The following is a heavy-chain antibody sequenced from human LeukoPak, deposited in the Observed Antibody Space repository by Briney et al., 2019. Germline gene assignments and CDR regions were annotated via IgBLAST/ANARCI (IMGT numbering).Heavy chain of an antibody. D-gene: IGHD3-3*01. J-gene: IGHJ5*02. Sequence: GESLKISCKGSGYSFTNYWIGWVRQMPVKGLEWMGIIYPDDSNTKYSPSFQGLVTISADKSISTAYLQWSSLKASDAAMYYCARQSITIFGVPRGWFDPWGQGTLVTVSS. V-gene: IGHV5-51*01. CDR1: GYSFTNYW. CDR3: ARQSITIFGVPRGWFDP. CDR2: IYPDDSNT.